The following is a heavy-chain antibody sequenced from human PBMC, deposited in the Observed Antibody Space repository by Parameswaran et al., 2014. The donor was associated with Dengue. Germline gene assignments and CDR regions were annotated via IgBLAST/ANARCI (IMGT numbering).Heavy chain of an antibody. CDR2: INHSGST. J-gene: IGHJ4*02. V-gene: IGHV4-34*09. Sequence: PGKGLEWIGEINHSGSTNYNPSLKSRVTISVDTSKNQFSLKLSSVTAADTAVYYCARATPGYRGGGYYFDYWGQGTLVTVSS. D-gene: IGHD5-18*01. CDR3: ARATPGYRGGGYYFDY.